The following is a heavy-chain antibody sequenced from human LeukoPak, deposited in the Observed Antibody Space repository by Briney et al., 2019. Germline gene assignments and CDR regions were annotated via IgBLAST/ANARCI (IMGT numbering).Heavy chain of an antibody. D-gene: IGHD3/OR15-3a*01. CDR2: IRSSSSYI. CDR1: GFTFSSYS. CDR3: HVYDLAAFDI. Sequence: KPGGSLRLSCAASGFTFSSYSMNWVRQAPGKGLEWVSSIRSSSSYIYYADSVKGRFTISRDNAKNSLYLQMNSLRAEDTAVYYCHVYDLAAFDIWGQGTMVTVSS. V-gene: IGHV3-21*01. J-gene: IGHJ3*02.